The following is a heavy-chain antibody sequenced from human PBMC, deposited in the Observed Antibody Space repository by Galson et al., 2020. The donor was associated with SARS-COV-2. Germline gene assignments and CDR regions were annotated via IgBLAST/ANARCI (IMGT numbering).Heavy chain of an antibody. CDR1: GGSISSYY. Sequence: SETLSLTCTVSGGSISSYYWSWIRQPAGKGPEWTGRIYTSGSTNYNPSLKSRVTMSVDTSKNQFSLKLSSVTAADTAVYYCARAGLYYDFWSGYYKDYYYYMDVWGKGTTVTVSS. J-gene: IGHJ6*03. V-gene: IGHV4-4*07. D-gene: IGHD3-3*01. CDR2: IYTSGST. CDR3: ARAGLYYDFWSGYYKDYYYYMDV.